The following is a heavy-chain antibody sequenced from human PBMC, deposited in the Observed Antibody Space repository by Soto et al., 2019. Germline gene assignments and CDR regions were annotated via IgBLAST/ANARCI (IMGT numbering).Heavy chain of an antibody. V-gene: IGHV3-7*01. CDR2: IKQDGSEK. D-gene: IGHD4-17*01. Sequence: PGGSLRLSCAASGFTFSSYWMSWVRQAPGKGLEWVANIKQDGSEKYYVDSVKGRFTISRDNAKNSLYLQMNSLRAEDTAVYYCARDNGNDYGDYGYWGQGTLVTVSS. CDR1: GFTFSSYW. J-gene: IGHJ4*02. CDR3: ARDNGNDYGDYGY.